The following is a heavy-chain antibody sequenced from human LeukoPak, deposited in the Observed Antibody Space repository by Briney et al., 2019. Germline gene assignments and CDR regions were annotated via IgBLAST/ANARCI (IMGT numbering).Heavy chain of an antibody. J-gene: IGHJ5*02. D-gene: IGHD4-17*01. Sequence: GGSLRLSCAASGFTFSNYAMSWVRQAPGKGLEWVSAISGGGLSTYYADSVRGRLTISRDNFENTLYLQMNSLRAEDTAVYYCAKTATVTTSWFDPWGQGTLVTVSS. CDR2: ISGGGLST. CDR3: AKTATVTTSWFDP. V-gene: IGHV3-23*01. CDR1: GFTFSNYA.